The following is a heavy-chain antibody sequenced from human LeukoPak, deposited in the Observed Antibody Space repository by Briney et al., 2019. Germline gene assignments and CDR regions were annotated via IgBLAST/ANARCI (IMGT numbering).Heavy chain of an antibody. D-gene: IGHD2-2*01. J-gene: IGHJ4*02. CDR1: GYTFTSYG. Sequence: ASVKVSCKASGYTFTSYGISWVRQAPGQGLEWMGWISAYNGNTNYAQKLQGRVTMTTDTSTSTAYTELRSLRSDDTAVYCCAREDIVVVPAATPYYFDYWGQGTLVTVSS. CDR2: ISAYNGNT. CDR3: AREDIVVVPAATPYYFDY. V-gene: IGHV1-18*01.